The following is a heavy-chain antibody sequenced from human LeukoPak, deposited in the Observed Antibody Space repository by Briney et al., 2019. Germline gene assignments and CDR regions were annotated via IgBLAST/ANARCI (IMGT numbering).Heavy chain of an antibody. Sequence: SETLSLTCTVSGGSISSYYWSWIRQPPGKGLEWIGYIYYSGSTNYNPSLKSRVTIAVDTSKNQCSLKLSSVTAADTAVYYCARVRYYYASGSYQATRHFDYWGQGTLVTVSS. CDR2: IYYSGST. J-gene: IGHJ4*02. CDR1: GGSISSYY. CDR3: ARVRYYYASGSYQATRHFDY. V-gene: IGHV4-59*01. D-gene: IGHD3-10*01.